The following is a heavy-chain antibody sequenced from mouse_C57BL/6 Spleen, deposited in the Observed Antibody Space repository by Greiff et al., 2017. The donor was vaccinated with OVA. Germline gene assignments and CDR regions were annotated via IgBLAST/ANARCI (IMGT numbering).Heavy chain of an antibody. CDR3: ARKYTGAWFAY. CDR2: INPGSGGT. CDR1: GYAFTNYL. Sequence: QVQLQQSGAELVRPGTSVKVSCKASGYAFTNYLIEWVKQRPGQGLEWIGVINPGSGGTNYNEKFKGKATLTADKSSSTAYMQLSSLTSEDSAVYFCARKYTGAWFAYWGQGTLVTVSA. V-gene: IGHV1-54*01. J-gene: IGHJ3*01. D-gene: IGHD4-1*01.